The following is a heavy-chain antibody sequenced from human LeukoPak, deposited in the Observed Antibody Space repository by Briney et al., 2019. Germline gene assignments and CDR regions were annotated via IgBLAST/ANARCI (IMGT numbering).Heavy chain of an antibody. CDR3: ARVRDGYKPPKLSSYYYMDV. Sequence: GGSLRLSCVSSGFTFSLYSMTWVRQGPGKGLEWISYISFSSNTIYYADSVKGRLTISRDNAKNSLFLQMNGLRAEDTAVYYCARVRDGYKPPKLSSYYYMDVWGKGTTVTISS. J-gene: IGHJ6*03. CDR1: GFTFSLYS. V-gene: IGHV3-48*01. CDR2: ISFSSNTI. D-gene: IGHD5-24*01.